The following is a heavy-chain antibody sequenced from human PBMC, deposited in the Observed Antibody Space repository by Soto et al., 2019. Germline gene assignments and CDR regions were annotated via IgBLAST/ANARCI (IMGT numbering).Heavy chain of an antibody. CDR3: ASPVVPAAINYYYYYMDV. V-gene: IGHV3-11*01. D-gene: IGHD2-2*01. CDR2: ISSSGSTI. J-gene: IGHJ6*03. CDR1: GFTFSDYY. Sequence: PGGSLRLSCVASGFTFSDYYMSWIRQAPGKGLEWVSYISSSGSTIYYADSVKGRFTISRDNAKNSLYLQMNSLRAEDTAVYYCASPVVPAAINYYYYYMDVWGKGTTVTVSS.